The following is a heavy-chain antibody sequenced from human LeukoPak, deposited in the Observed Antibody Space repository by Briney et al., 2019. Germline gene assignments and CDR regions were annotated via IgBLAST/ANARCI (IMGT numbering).Heavy chain of an antibody. CDR2: ISSSSSYT. CDR3: ARGQADFDS. CDR1: GFTFSDFY. J-gene: IGHJ4*02. V-gene: IGHV3-11*06. Sequence: GGSLRLSCAASGFTFSDFYMTWIRQAPGKGLEWVSYISSSSSYTNYADSVKGRFTISRDNAKNSLYLQMNSLRAADTAVYYCARGQADFDSWGQGTLVTVSS.